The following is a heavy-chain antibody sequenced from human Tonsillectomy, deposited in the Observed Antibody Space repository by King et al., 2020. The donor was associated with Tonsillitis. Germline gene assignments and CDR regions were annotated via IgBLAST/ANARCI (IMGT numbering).Heavy chain of an antibody. CDR2: IKSDGSST. CDR1: GFTFSSYW. CDR3: TRVRTVGFDAFDI. J-gene: IGHJ3*02. Sequence: VQLVESGGGLVQPGGSLRLSCAASGFTFSSYWMHWVRQAPGKGLVWVSRIKSDGSSTSYADSVKGRFTISSDNAKNTLYLQMNSLRAEDTAVCFCTRVRTVGFDAFDIWGQGTMVTVSS. V-gene: IGHV3-74*01. D-gene: IGHD1/OR15-1a*01.